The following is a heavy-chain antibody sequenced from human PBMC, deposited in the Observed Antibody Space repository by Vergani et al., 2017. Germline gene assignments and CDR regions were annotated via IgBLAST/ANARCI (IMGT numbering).Heavy chain of an antibody. CDR2: IYYSGST. J-gene: IGHJ1*01. CDR1: GGSISSSSYY. D-gene: IGHD1-26*01. Sequence: QLQLQESGPGLVKPSETLSLTCTVSGGSISSSSYYWGWIRQPPGKGLEWIGSIYYSGSTSYNPSLKSRVTISVDTSKNQFSLKLSSVTAADTAVYYCASGVLVGAKALQHWGQGTLVTVSS. CDR3: ASGVLVGAKALQH. V-gene: IGHV4-39*01.